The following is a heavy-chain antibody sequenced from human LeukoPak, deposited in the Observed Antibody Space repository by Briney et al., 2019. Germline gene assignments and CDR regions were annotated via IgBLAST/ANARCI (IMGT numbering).Heavy chain of an antibody. V-gene: IGHV1-2*04. CDR1: GYTFTGYY. D-gene: IGHD3-10*01. CDR3: ARAKDFYYADAFEI. J-gene: IGHJ3*02. CDR2: INPNSGGT. Sequence: ASVKVSCKASGYTFTGYYMHWVRPAPGQGLEWMGWINPNSGGTNYAQKFQGWVTMTRDTSISTAYMELSRLRSDDTAVYYCARAKDFYYADAFEIWGQGTTVTVSS.